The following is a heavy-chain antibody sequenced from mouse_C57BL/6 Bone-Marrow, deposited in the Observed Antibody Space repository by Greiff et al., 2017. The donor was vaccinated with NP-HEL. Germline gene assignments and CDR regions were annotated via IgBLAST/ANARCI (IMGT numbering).Heavy chain of an antibody. CDR1: GFTFTDYY. D-gene: IGHD1-1*01. CDR3: ARHYYGRAGFAY. Sequence: DVKLVESGGGLVQPGGSLSLSCAASGFTFTDYYMSWVRQPPGKALEWLGFIRNKANGYTTEYSASVKGRFTISRDNSQSILYLQMNALRAEDSATYYCARHYYGRAGFAYWGQGTLVTVSA. J-gene: IGHJ3*01. V-gene: IGHV7-3*01. CDR2: IRNKANGYTT.